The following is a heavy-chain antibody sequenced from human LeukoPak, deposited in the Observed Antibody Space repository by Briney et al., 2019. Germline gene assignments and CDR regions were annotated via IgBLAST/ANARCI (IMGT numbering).Heavy chain of an antibody. Sequence: GGSLRLSCAASGFTFSSYAMHWVRQAPGKGLECVAVISYDGSNKYYADSVKGRFTISRDNSKNTLYLQVNSLRAEDKAVYYCARDQGAFNAWGQGTLVTVSS. CDR2: ISYDGSNK. V-gene: IGHV3-30-3*01. J-gene: IGHJ5*02. D-gene: IGHD1-26*01. CDR3: ARDQGAFNA. CDR1: GFTFSSYA.